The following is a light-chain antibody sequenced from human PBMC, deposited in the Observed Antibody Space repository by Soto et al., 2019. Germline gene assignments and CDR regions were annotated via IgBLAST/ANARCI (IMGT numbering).Light chain of an antibody. CDR1: SSDVGGYNY. J-gene: IGLJ3*02. V-gene: IGLV2-11*01. CDR3: CSFAGTSSFWV. Sequence: QSALTQPRSVSGSPGQSVTISCTGTSSDVGGYNYVSWYQQHPGKATKVIIYDVTRRPSGVPDRFSGSKSGNTASLTISGLQPEDEADYYCCSFAGTSSFWVFGGGTKVTVL. CDR2: DVT.